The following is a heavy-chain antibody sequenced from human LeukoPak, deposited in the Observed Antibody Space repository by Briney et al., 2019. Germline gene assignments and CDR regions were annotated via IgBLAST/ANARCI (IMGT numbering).Heavy chain of an antibody. J-gene: IGHJ5*02. CDR2: LYTSGNT. D-gene: IGHD2-2*01. Sequence: SETLSLTCTVSGDSISSGSYYWSWIRQPAGKGLEWIGRLYTSGNTNYNPSLKSRVTISVDSSKNHFSLNLSSVTAADTAVYYCARESSSIWGWFDPWGQGTQVTVSS. V-gene: IGHV4-61*02. CDR1: GDSISSGSYY. CDR3: ARESSSIWGWFDP.